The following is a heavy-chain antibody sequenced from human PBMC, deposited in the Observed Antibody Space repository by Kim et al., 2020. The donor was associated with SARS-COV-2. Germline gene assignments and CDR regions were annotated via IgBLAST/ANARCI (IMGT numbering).Heavy chain of an antibody. D-gene: IGHD3-10*01. J-gene: IGHJ5*02. V-gene: IGHV3-21*01. CDR3: ARSWEKYYYGSGISVDP. Sequence: GGSLRLSCAASGFTFSSYSMNWVRQAPGKGLEWVSSISSSSSYIYYADSVKGRFTISRDNAKNSLYLQMNSLRAEDTAVYYCARSWEKYYYGSGISVDPWGQGTLVTVSS. CDR1: GFTFSSYS. CDR2: ISSSSSYI.